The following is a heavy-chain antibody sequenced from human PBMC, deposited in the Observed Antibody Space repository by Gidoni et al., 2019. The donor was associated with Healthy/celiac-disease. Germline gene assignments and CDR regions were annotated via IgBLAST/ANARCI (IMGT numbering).Heavy chain of an antibody. V-gene: IGHV4-34*01. CDR1: GGSFSGYY. J-gene: IGHJ3*02. CDR3: ARPFSDYGERGAFDI. Sequence: QVQLQPRRAGLLKPSETLSPTCAVHGGSFSGYYWSWIRQPPGKGLEWIGEINHSGSTNYNPSLKSRVTISVDTSKNQFSLKLSSVTAADTAVYYCARPFSDYGERGAFDIWGQGTMVTVSS. D-gene: IGHD4-17*01. CDR2: INHSGST.